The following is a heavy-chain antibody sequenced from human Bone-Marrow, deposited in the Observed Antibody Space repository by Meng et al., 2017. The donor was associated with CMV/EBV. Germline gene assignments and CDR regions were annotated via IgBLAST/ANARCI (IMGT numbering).Heavy chain of an antibody. Sequence: GESLKISCATSGFTFSSYWMTWVRQAPGKGLQWVANIDQSGSEKYYVDSVKGRFTISRDNAANSVFLLMNSLRAEDTAVYYCVGSNIAARPDWGQGALVTVSS. CDR2: IDQSGSEK. CDR1: GFTFSSYW. V-gene: IGHV3-7*01. J-gene: IGHJ4*02. D-gene: IGHD6-6*01. CDR3: VGSNIAARPD.